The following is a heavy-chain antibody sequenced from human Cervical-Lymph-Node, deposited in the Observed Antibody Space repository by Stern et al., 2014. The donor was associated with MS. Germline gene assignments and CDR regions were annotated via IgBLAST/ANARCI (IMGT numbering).Heavy chain of an antibody. CDR3: ARGLHYYGMDV. Sequence: QLEQSGAEVKKPGASGKASCKASGYTFTSYDINWMRQVTGKGRKWMGWMNPNSGNTGYAQKFQGRVPMTRNTSISTAYMELSSLRSEDTAVYYCARGLHYYGMDVWGQGTTVTVSS. V-gene: IGHV1-8*01. CDR2: MNPNSGNT. CDR1: GYTFTSYD. J-gene: IGHJ6*02.